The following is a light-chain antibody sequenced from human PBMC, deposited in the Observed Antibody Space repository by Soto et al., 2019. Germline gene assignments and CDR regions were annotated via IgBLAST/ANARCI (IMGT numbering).Light chain of an antibody. CDR2: GAS. V-gene: IGKV3-20*01. Sequence: EIVLTQSPGTLSSSPGERATLACRATQSVSSSYLAWYQQKPGQAPRRHIYGASSRATGIPDRLSGSGSWTYFPRNISSLEPEGFAVEYGQQYGSTPGTCGQGTKVEIK. CDR3: QQYGSTPGT. J-gene: IGKJ1*01. CDR1: QSVSSSY.